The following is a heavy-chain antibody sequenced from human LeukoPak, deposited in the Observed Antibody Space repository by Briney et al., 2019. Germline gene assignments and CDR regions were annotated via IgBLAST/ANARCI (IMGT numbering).Heavy chain of an antibody. CDR1: GYTLSELS. V-gene: IGHV1-24*01. CDR2: FDPEDGET. J-gene: IGHJ4*02. D-gene: IGHD3-16*02. CDR3: VTVAVGASGRYRLHYFDY. Sequence: GASVKVSCKVSGYTLSELSMNWVRQSPGKGLEWMGGFDPEDGETLYVQKFQGRVTMTEDTSTDTAYMELTTLASEDTAVYYCVTVAVGASGRYRLHYFDYWGQGTLVTVSS.